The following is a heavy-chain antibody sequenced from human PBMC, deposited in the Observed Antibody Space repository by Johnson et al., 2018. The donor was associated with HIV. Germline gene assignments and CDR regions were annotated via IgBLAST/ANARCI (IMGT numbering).Heavy chain of an antibody. CDR3: TTGAAYYYDSSGYRDAFDI. CDR1: RFTFSSYW. V-gene: IGHV3-15*07. D-gene: IGHD3-22*01. Sequence: VQLVESGGGLVQPGGSLRLSCAASRFTFSSYWMHWVRQAPGKGLEWVSRIKSKTDGGTTDYAAPVKGRCTIARDDSKNTLYLQMNSLKTEDTAVYYCTTGAAYYYDSSGYRDAFDIWGQGTMVTVSP. CDR2: IKSKTDGGTT. J-gene: IGHJ3*02.